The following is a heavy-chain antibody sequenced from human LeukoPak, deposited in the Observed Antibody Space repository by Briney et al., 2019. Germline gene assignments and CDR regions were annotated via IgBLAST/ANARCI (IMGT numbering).Heavy chain of an antibody. CDR3: AMGSHPSIAARRGDAFDI. CDR1: GYTFTSYD. V-gene: IGHV1-8*01. Sequence: ASVKVSFKASGYTFTSYDINWVRQAAGQGREWMGWMNPNSGNTGYSQKFQGRGTITRKTSISTAYMELSSLRSEDTAVYYCAMGSHPSIAARRGDAFDIWGQGTMVTVSS. CDR2: MNPNSGNT. D-gene: IGHD6-6*01. J-gene: IGHJ3*02.